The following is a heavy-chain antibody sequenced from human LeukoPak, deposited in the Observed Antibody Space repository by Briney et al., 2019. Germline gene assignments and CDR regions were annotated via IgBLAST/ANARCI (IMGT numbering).Heavy chain of an antibody. CDR1: GGSISSYY. CDR3: AIRSPRGYGWYFDY. J-gene: IGHJ4*02. D-gene: IGHD5-12*01. CDR2: INHSGST. V-gene: IGHV4-34*01. Sequence: PSETLSLTCTVSGGSISSYYWSWIRQPPGKGLEWIGEINHSGSTNYNPSLKSRVTISVDTSKNQFSLKLSSVTAADTAVYYCAIRSPRGYGWYFDYWGQGTLVTVSS.